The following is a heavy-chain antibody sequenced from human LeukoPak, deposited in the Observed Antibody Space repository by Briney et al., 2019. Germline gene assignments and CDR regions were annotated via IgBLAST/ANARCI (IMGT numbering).Heavy chain of an antibody. J-gene: IGHJ1*01. V-gene: IGHV4-61*02. CDR2: IYTSGST. CDR1: GGSINSGSYY. CDR3: AREGSVAAGYFQR. Sequence: PSETLSLTCTVSGGSINSGSYYWTWIRQPAGKGLEWIGRIYTSGSTNYNPSLRGRVTISADTSTNQFSLRLSSVTAADTAVYYCAREGSVAAGYFQRWGQGTLVTVSS. D-gene: IGHD6-19*01.